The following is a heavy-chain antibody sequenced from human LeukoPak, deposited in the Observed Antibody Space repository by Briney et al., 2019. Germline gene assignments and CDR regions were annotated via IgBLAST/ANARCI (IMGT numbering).Heavy chain of an antibody. CDR3: ARARDYGDYPPDY. D-gene: IGHD4-17*01. J-gene: IGHJ4*02. Sequence: PGGSLRLSCAASGFTFSTYRMNWVRQAPGKGLEWISYIGGSGSTIYYADSVKGRFTISRDNAKKSLYLQMSSLRAEDTAIYYCARARDYGDYPPDYWGQGTLVTVSS. V-gene: IGHV3-48*01. CDR1: GFTFSTYR. CDR2: IGGSGSTI.